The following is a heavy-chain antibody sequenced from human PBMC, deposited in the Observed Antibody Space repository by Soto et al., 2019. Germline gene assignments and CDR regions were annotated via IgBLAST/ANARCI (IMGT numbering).Heavy chain of an antibody. CDR2: ISSRDLSI. CDR3: ARVSATGWHVNGRDYFDH. V-gene: IGHV3-11*01. D-gene: IGHD6-19*01. Sequence: QARLVESGGDVVKPGGSLRISCTASGFIFSNYYMSWIRQAPGKGLEWVSSISSRDLSIYYADSVKGRFTIFRDNAKDSLFLHMSDLRAADTAIYYCARVSATGWHVNGRDYFDHWGLGTLVTVSS. CDR1: GFIFSNYY. J-gene: IGHJ4*02.